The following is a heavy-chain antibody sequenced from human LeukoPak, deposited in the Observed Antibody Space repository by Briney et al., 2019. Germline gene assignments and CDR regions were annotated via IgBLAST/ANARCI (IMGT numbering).Heavy chain of an antibody. CDR1: EFTFNNYA. V-gene: IGHV3-30*04. CDR2: ISYDGSNK. D-gene: IGHD3-9*01. CDR3: ARDREYYDILTGYKVSHYFDY. J-gene: IGHJ4*02. Sequence: PGGSLRLSCAASEFTFNNYAMHWVRQAPGKGLEWVAIISYDGSNKYYADSVKGRFTISRDNSKNTLFLQMNSLRAEDTAVYYCARDREYYDILTGYKVSHYFDYWGQGTLVTVSS.